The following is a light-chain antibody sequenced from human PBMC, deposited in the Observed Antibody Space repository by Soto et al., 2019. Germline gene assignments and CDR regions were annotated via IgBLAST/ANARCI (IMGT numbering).Light chain of an antibody. CDR1: QSVSSY. CDR3: QQYNHWPLT. Sequence: EIVLTQSPATLSLSPGERATLSCRASQSVSSYLAWYQQKPGQAPRLLIYDASNRAAGIPARFSGSGSGTDGTLTISSLQSEDFAVYDCQQYNHWPLTFGQGTRLEIK. CDR2: DAS. J-gene: IGKJ5*01. V-gene: IGKV3-11*01.